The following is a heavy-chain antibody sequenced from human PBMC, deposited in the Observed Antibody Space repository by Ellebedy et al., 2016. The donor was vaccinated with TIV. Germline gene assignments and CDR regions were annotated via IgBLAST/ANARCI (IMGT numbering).Heavy chain of an antibody. D-gene: IGHD4-23*01. CDR3: ARFGWGDYGGNLIWY. CDR1: GYSFTSYW. Sequence: PGGSLRLSCKGSGYSFTSYWIGWVRPMPGKGLEWMGVTYPGDSDTRYSPSFQGQVTISADKSISTAYLQWSSLKASDTAMYYCARFGWGDYGGNLIWYWGQGTLVTVSS. J-gene: IGHJ4*02. V-gene: IGHV5-51*01. CDR2: TYPGDSDT.